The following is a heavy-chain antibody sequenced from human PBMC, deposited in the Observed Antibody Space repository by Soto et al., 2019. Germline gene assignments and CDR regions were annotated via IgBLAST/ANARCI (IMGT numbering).Heavy chain of an antibody. CDR1: GYSISSSNW. Sequence: SETLSLTCAVSGYSISSSNWWGWIRQPPGKGLEWIGYIYYSGTTYYNPSLKSRVTMSVDASKNQFSLKLTSVTAVDTAVYYCARREIQGPIDYWGQGTLVTVSS. J-gene: IGHJ4*02. D-gene: IGHD1-26*01. CDR2: IYYSGTT. CDR3: ARREIQGPIDY. V-gene: IGHV4-28*01.